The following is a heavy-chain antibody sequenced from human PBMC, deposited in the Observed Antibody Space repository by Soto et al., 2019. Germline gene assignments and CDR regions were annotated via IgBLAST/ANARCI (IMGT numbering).Heavy chain of an antibody. Sequence: PSETLSLTCRVSGGSFSGPSWSWIRQPPGKGLEWIGYIYDIGTTNSNPSLKSRVTITADTSKNQFSLRLSSVTAADTAVYYCARLQWANDYLDYWGQRILVTVSS. V-gene: IGHV4-59*08. D-gene: IGHD6-19*01. J-gene: IGHJ4*01. CDR2: IYDIGTT. CDR1: GGSFSGPS. CDR3: ARLQWANDYLDY.